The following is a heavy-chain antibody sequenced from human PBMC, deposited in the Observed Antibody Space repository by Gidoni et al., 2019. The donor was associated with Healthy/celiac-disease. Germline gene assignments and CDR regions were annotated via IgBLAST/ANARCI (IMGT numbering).Heavy chain of an antibody. J-gene: IGHJ6*03. Sequence: QVQLVQSGAEVKKPGSSVKVSCKASGGTFSSYAISWVRQAPGQGLEWMGRIIPILGIANYAQKFQGRVTITADKSTSTAYMELSSLRSEDTAVYYCAREVPGIAARPNYYYYMDVWGKGTTVTVSS. CDR3: AREVPGIAARPNYYYYMDV. V-gene: IGHV1-69*04. CDR2: IIPILGIA. D-gene: IGHD6-6*01. CDR1: GGTFSSYA.